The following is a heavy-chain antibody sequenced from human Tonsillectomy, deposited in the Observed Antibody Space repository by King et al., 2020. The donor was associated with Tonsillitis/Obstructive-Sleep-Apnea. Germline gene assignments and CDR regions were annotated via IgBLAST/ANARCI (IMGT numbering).Heavy chain of an antibody. CDR3: AKWGDCSSTSWYGDYFDY. V-gene: IGHV3-30*18. Sequence: VQLVESGGGVVQPGRSLRLSCAASRFTFSSYGIHWVRQAPGKGLEWVAVISYDGSNKYYADSVKGRFTISRDNSKNTLYLQMNSLRAEDTAVYYCAKWGDCSSTSWYGDYFDYWGQGTLVTVSS. J-gene: IGHJ4*02. CDR2: ISYDGSNK. D-gene: IGHD2-2*01. CDR1: RFTFSSYG.